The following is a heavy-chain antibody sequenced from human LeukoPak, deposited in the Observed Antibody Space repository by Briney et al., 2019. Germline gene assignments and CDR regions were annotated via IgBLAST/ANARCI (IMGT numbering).Heavy chain of an antibody. CDR1: GFSISDHY. J-gene: IGHJ4*02. Sequence: GGSLRLSCAASGFSISDHYMDWVRQAPGKGLEWVSSISSSSSYIYYADSVKGRFTISRDNAKNSLYLQMNSLRAEDTAVYYCARGLGYCSSTSCPGYWGQGTLDTVSS. CDR3: ARGLGYCSSTSCPGY. V-gene: IGHV3-21*01. D-gene: IGHD2-2*01. CDR2: ISSSSSYI.